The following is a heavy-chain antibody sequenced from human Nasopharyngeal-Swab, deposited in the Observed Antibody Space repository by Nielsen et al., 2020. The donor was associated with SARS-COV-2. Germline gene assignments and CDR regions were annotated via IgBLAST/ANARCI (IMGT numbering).Heavy chain of an antibody. Sequence: WIRQPPGKGLEWVGRIKSKTDGGTTDYAAPVKGRFTISRDDSKNTLYLQMNSLKTEDTAVYYCTTAGGIAAAGSPRGYVYYYYGMDVRGQGTTVTVSS. CDR2: IKSKTDGGTT. D-gene: IGHD6-13*01. CDR3: TTAGGIAAAGSPRGYVYYYYGMDV. J-gene: IGHJ6*02. V-gene: IGHV3-15*01.